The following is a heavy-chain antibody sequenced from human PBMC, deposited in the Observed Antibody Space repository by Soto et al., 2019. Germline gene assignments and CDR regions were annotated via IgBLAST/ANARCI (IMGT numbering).Heavy chain of an antibody. CDR3: ARQRDGREGDY. Sequence: GGSLRLSCAASGFTFSSYDMHWVRQAPGKGLEWVAVISYDGSNKYYVDSLKGRFTISRDNAKNSLYLQMNSLRAEYTAVYYCARQRDGREGDYWGQGTLVTVSS. J-gene: IGHJ4*02. V-gene: IGHV3-30-3*01. CDR2: ISYDGSNK. D-gene: IGHD1-26*01. CDR1: GFTFSSYD.